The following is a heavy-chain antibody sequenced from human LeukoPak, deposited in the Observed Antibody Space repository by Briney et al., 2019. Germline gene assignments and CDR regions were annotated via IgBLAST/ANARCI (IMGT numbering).Heavy chain of an antibody. CDR3: ARGRSIGPFGESPRSRAPYYYMDV. D-gene: IGHD3-10*01. CDR1: GGSFSGYY. J-gene: IGHJ6*03. V-gene: IGHV4-34*01. CDR2: INHSGST. Sequence: SETLSLTCAVYGGSFSGYYWSWIRQPPGKGLEWIGEINHSGSTNYNPSLKSRVTISVDTSKNQFSLKLSSVTAADTAVYYCARGRSIGPFGESPRSRAPYYYMDVWGKGTTVTVSS.